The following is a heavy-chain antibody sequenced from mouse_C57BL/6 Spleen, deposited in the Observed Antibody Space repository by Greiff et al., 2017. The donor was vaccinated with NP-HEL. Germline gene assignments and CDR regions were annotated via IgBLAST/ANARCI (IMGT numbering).Heavy chain of an antibody. D-gene: IGHD1-1*01. Sequence: QVQLQQPGAELVKPGASVKMSCTASGYTFTSYWINWVKQRPGQGLEWIGDIYPGSGSTKYNEKFKSKATLTVDTSSSTAYMQLSSLTSEDSAVYYCARSNYGSSNWYFDVWGTGTTVTVSS. CDR2: IYPGSGST. CDR1: GYTFTSYW. J-gene: IGHJ1*03. CDR3: ARSNYGSSNWYFDV. V-gene: IGHV1-55*01.